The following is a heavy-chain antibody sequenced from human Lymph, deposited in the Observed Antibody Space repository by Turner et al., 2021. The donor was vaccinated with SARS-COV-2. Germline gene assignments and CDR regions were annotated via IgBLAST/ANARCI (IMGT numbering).Heavy chain of an antibody. Sequence: QVQLVESGGGVVQPGRSLRLSCAGSGFTFSSYAMHWVRQAPGKGLEWVAFISYDESDKYYADSVKGRFTFSRDNSKNTLYLRMNSLRAEDTAVYNCARDRDSSGWVDYWGQGTLVTVSS. CDR3: ARDRDSSGWVDY. J-gene: IGHJ4*02. CDR2: ISYDESDK. V-gene: IGHV3-30*04. CDR1: GFTFSSYA. D-gene: IGHD3-22*01.